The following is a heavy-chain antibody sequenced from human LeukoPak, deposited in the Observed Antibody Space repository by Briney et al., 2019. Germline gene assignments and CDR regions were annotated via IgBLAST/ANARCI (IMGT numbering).Heavy chain of an antibody. CDR2: IKSDGKT. V-gene: IGHV3-74*01. J-gene: IGHJ1*01. Sequence: GGSLRLSCEASGFTFSRYWMHWVRQAPGKGLVWVSRIKSDGKTNYADSVKGRFTISGDNAKNTVSLQMDSLRAEDTGVYYCARAPSEVGGYYPEYFRHWGQGTLVTVSS. CDR1: GFTFSRYW. D-gene: IGHD3-22*01. CDR3: ARAPSEVGGYYPEYFRH.